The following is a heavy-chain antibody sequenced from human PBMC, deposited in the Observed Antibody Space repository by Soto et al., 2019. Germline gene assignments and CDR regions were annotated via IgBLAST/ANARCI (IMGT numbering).Heavy chain of an antibody. V-gene: IGHV4-59*01. CDR2: IYYSGST. Sequence: QVQLQESGPGLVKPSETLSLTCTVSGGSISSYYWSWIRQPPGKGLEWIGYIYYSGSTNYNPSLKSRVTISVDTSKNQFSRKLSSVTAADTAVYYCARDRGYPETYGMDVWGQGTTVTVSS. J-gene: IGHJ6*02. CDR3: ARDRGYPETYGMDV. CDR1: GGSISSYY. D-gene: IGHD3-10*01.